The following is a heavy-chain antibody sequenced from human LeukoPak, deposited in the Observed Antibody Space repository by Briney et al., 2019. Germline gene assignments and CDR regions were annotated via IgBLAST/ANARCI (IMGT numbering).Heavy chain of an antibody. CDR1: DGSFSGYY. V-gene: IGHV4-34*01. D-gene: IGHD3-22*01. CDR2: INHSGST. J-gene: IGHJ4*02. CDR3: ARAARYDSSGYYYRPYRDPNLFDY. Sequence: PSETLSLTCAVYDGSFSGYYWSWIRQPPGKGLEWIGEINHSGSTNYNPSLKSRVTISVDTSKNQFSLKLSSVTAADTAVYYCARAARYDSSGYYYRPYRDPNLFDYWGQGTLVTVSS.